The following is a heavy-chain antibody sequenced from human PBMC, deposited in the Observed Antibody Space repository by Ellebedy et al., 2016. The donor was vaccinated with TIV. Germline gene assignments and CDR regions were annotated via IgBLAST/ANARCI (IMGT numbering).Heavy chain of an antibody. CDR2: ISASGDST. CDR1: GFTFSSYA. J-gene: IGHJ4*02. CDR3: AKVKMYAKDY. D-gene: IGHD2-8*01. Sequence: GESLKISCAASGFTFSSYAMSWVRQAPGKGLEWVSTISASGDSTYYADSVKGRFTISRDNSKNTLYLQMNSLRAEDTAVYYCAKVKMYAKDYWGQGTVVTVSS. V-gene: IGHV3-23*01.